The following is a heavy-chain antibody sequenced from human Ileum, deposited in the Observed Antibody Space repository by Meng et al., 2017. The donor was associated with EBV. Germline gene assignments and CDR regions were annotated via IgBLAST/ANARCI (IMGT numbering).Heavy chain of an antibody. J-gene: IGHJ4*02. CDR3: ASFPPPGKQWLVTDY. CDR1: GGSIGSSNW. D-gene: IGHD6-19*01. CDR2: IYHSGST. Sequence: GRVHGSGQGLVDLPGTLVSLCAVSGGSIGSSNWWSWVRQPPGKGLEWIGEIYHSGSTNYNPSLKSRVTISVDKSKNQFSLKLSSVTAADTAVYYCASFPPPGKQWLVTDYWGQGTLVTVSS. V-gene: IGHV4-4*03.